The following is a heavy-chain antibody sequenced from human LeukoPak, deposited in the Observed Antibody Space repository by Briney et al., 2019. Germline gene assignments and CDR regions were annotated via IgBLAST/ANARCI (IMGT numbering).Heavy chain of an antibody. Sequence: GGSLRLSCAASGLTFSSHWMHWVRQAPGKGLVWVSRITNDGSSTTYADSVKGRFTISRDNAKNMLYLQVNSLRAEDTAVYYCAKDYGDYLRASDIWGQGTMVTVSS. J-gene: IGHJ3*02. CDR2: ITNDGSST. D-gene: IGHD4-17*01. CDR1: GLTFSSHW. V-gene: IGHV3-74*01. CDR3: AKDYGDYLRASDI.